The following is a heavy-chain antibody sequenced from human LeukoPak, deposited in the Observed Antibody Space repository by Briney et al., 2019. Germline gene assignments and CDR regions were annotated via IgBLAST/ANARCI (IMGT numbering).Heavy chain of an antibody. CDR3: TTDPAFMITFGGVIVLPYYYYGMDV. CDR2: IKSKTDGGTT. J-gene: IGHJ6*02. D-gene: IGHD3-16*02. V-gene: IGHV3-15*01. Sequence: GGSLRLSCAASGFTFSNAWMSWVRQAPGKGLEWVGRIKSKTDGGTTDYAAPVKGRFTISRDDSKNTLYLQMNSLKTEDTAVYYFTTDPAFMITFGGVIVLPYYYYGMDVWGQGTTVTVSS. CDR1: GFTFSNAW.